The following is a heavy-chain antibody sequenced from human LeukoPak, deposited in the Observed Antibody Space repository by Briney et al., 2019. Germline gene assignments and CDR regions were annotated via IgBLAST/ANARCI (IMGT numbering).Heavy chain of an antibody. Sequence: HAGGSLRLSCAASGFTFSSYAMHWVRQAPGKGLEWVAVISYDGSNKYYADSVKGRFTISRDNSKNTLYLQMNSLRAEDTAVYYCARDGPQGDSSGYYYHDYWGQGTLVTVSS. CDR1: GFTFSSYA. CDR2: ISYDGSNK. D-gene: IGHD3-22*01. J-gene: IGHJ4*02. CDR3: ARDGPQGDSSGYYYHDY. V-gene: IGHV3-30*04.